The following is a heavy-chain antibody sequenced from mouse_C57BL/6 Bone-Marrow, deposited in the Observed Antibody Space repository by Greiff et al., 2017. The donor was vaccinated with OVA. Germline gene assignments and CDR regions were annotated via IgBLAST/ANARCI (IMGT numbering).Heavy chain of an antibody. CDR3: ATTVVEAY. J-gene: IGHJ3*01. D-gene: IGHD1-1*01. V-gene: IGHV3-6*01. Sequence: DVKLVESGPGLVKPSQSLSLTCSVTGYSITSGYYWNWIRQFPGNKLEWMGYISYDGSNNYNPSLKNRISITRDTSKNQFFLELNSVTTEDTATYYCATTVVEAYWGQGTLVTVSA. CDR1: GYSITSGYY. CDR2: ISYDGSN.